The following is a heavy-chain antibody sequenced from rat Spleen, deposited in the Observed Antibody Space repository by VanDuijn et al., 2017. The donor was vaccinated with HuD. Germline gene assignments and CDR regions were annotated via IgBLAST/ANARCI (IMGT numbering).Heavy chain of an antibody. CDR1: GFSLTSYH. D-gene: IGHD1-9*01. CDR3: ARDFTYYGYNYFDY. J-gene: IGHJ2*01. CDR2: IWTGGST. Sequence: QVQLKESGPGLVQPSQTLSLTCTVSGFSLTSYHVTWVRQPPGKGLEWMGVIWTGGSTVYNSLFKSRLSISRDTSKSQVFLKMNSLQTEDTATYYCARDFTYYGYNYFDYWGQGVMVTVSS. V-gene: IGHV2-43*01.